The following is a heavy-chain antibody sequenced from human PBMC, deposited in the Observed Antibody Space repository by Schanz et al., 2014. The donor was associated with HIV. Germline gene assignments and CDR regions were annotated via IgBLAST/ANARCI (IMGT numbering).Heavy chain of an antibody. Sequence: VQLVESGGGLVQPGRSLRLSCTASGFTFSTFGMHWVRQAPGKGLECVAVISYDGSKKYYADSVKGRFTISRDNSKNTLFLQMNSLRAEDTAFYYCATAHYESNIHYFWGQGTLVTVSS. CDR2: ISYDGSKK. CDR1: GFTFSTFG. D-gene: IGHD3-22*01. CDR3: ATAHYESNIHYF. V-gene: IGHV3-30*03. J-gene: IGHJ4*02.